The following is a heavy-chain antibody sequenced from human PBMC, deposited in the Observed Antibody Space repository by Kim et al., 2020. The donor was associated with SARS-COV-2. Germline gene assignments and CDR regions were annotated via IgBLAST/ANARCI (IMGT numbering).Heavy chain of an antibody. CDR1: GGSISSSSYY. V-gene: IGHV4-39*02. J-gene: IGHJ4*02. CDR3: ARDVRVHFDY. D-gene: IGHD3-10*01. Sequence: SETLSLTCTVSGGSISSSSYYWGWIRQPPGKGLEWIGSIYYSGSTYYNPSLKSRVTISVDTSKNQFSLKLSSVTAADTAVYYCARDVRVHFDYWGQGTLVTVSS. CDR2: IYYSGST.